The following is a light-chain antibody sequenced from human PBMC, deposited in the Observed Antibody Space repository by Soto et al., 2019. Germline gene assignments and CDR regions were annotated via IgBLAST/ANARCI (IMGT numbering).Light chain of an antibody. CDR2: AAS. J-gene: IGKJ3*01. V-gene: IGKV1-39*01. CDR1: QSISSY. CDR3: QQSFSIPFT. Sequence: DIQMTQSPSSLSASVGDRVTITCRASQSISSYLNWYQQKPGKAPKLLIYAASSLQSGVPSRFSGSGSGTDFTLTSSDLRPEDFATYYCQQSFSIPFTFGPGTKVDIK.